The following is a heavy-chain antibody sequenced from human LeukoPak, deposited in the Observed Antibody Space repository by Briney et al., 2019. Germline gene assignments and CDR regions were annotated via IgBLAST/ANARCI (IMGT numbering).Heavy chain of an antibody. V-gene: IGHV7-4-1*02. CDR2: INTNTGNP. CDR3: ARDQALLLWFGELSGGAEYFQH. CDR1: GYTFTSYA. J-gene: IGHJ1*01. Sequence: ASVKVSCKASGYTFTSYAMNWVRQAPGQGLEWMGWINTNTGNPTYAQGFTGRFVFSLDTSVSTAYLQISSLKAEDTAVYYCARDQALLLWFGELSGGAEYFQHWGQGTLVTVSS. D-gene: IGHD3-10*01.